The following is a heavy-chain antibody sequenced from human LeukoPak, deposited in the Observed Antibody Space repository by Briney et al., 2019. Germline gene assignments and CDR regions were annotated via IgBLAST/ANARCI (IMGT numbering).Heavy chain of an antibody. J-gene: IGHJ4*02. V-gene: IGHV3-23*01. CDR3: GKGYYLGWGCHKAIDY. CDR1: GFTFSSYA. CDR2: ISGGGGTT. Sequence: GGSLRLSCAASGFTFSSYAMSWVRQAPGKGLEWVSGISGGGGTTNYADSVKGRFTISRDNSKYPLYLQMNSLRAEDTAVYYCGKGYYLGWGCHKAIDYGGQGTRVTVSS. D-gene: IGHD3-10*01.